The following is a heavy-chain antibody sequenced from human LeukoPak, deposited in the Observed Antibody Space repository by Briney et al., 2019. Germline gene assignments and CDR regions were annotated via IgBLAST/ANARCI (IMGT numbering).Heavy chain of an antibody. J-gene: IGHJ2*01. CDR2: IYYSGST. Sequence: SETLSLTCTVSGGSISIYYWSWIRQPPGKGLEWIGYIYYSGSTNYNPSLKSRITISVDTSKNQFSLKLSSVTAADTAVYYCARALNNWYFDLWGRGTLVTVSS. V-gene: IGHV4-59*01. CDR1: GGSISIYY. CDR3: ARALNNWYFDL.